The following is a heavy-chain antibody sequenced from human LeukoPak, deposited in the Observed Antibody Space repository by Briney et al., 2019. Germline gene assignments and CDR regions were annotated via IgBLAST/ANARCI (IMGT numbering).Heavy chain of an antibody. CDR2: IYPGYSDA. Sequence: GESLKISCKISGYTLTNNWIGWVRQVPGKGLEWMGLIYPGYSDAKYSPSFQGQVTLSVDASISTAYLQLTGLRASDTAMYYCARRYYYDTSGYFDYWGQGTLVTVSS. J-gene: IGHJ4*02. V-gene: IGHV5-51*01. CDR1: GYTLTNNW. D-gene: IGHD3-22*01. CDR3: ARRYYYDTSGYFDY.